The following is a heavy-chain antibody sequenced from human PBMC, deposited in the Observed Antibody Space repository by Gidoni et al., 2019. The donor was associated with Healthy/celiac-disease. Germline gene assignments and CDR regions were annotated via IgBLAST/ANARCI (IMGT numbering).Heavy chain of an antibody. D-gene: IGHD7-27*01. CDR1: GFTFSSYA. J-gene: IGHJ2*01. Sequence: EVQLLESGGGLVQPGGSLRLSCAASGFTFSSYAMSWVRQAPGKGLEWVSAISGSGGSTYYADSVKGRFTISRDNSKNTLYLQMNSLRAEDTAVYYCAKPGEITQLFGWYFDLWGRGTLVTVSS. CDR2: ISGSGGST. CDR3: AKPGEITQLFGWYFDL. V-gene: IGHV3-23*01.